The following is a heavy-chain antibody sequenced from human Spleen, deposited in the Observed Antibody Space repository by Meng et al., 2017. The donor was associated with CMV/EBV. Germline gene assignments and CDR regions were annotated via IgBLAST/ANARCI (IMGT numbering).Heavy chain of an antibody. J-gene: IGHJ4*02. CDR1: GFTFSDYY. V-gene: IGHV3-11*01. D-gene: IGHD3-22*01. CDR2: ISSSGSTI. CDR3: ARGKAVRRNYYDSSGPDY. Sequence: GSLRLSCAASGFTFSDYYMSWIRQAPGKGLEWVSYISSSGSTIYYADSVKGRFTISRDNAKNSLYLQMNSLRAEDTAVYYCARGKAVRRNYYDSSGPDYWGQGTLVTVSS.